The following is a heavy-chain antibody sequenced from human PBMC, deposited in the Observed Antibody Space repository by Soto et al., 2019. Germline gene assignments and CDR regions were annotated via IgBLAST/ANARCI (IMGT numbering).Heavy chain of an antibody. V-gene: IGHV3-23*01. CDR3: EKGGEGPSDS. D-gene: IGHD3-16*01. Sequence: EVQLLESGGGLVQPGGSLTLACAASGFTFTDYGMGWVRQTPGKGLERVSAISGRGTTTHYADSVKGRFTISRDNSKNTVYLQMNNQRPEGTAVYYGEKGGEGPSDSWGQGTLVTVSS. CDR2: ISGRGTTT. CDR1: GFTFTDYG. J-gene: IGHJ4*02.